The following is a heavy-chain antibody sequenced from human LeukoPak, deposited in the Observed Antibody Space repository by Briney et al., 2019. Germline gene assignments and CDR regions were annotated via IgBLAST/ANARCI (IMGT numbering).Heavy chain of an antibody. V-gene: IGHV5-51*01. D-gene: IGHD5-12*01. CDR3: ARGYAEHQYYYGMDV. CDR2: IYPGDSDT. Sequence: GESLKISCKGSGYSFTSYWIGWVRQMPGKGLEWMGIIYPGDSDTRYSPSFQGQVTVSADKSISTAYLQWSSLKAPDTAMYYCARGYAEHQYYYGMDVWGQGTTVTVSS. CDR1: GYSFTSYW. J-gene: IGHJ6*02.